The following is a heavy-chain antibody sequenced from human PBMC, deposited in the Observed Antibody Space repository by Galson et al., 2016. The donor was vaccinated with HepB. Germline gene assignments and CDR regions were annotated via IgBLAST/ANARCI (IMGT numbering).Heavy chain of an antibody. CDR3: AKDRLGYDSGGYPVFDY. V-gene: IGHV3-9*01. Sequence: SLRLSCAASGFRFDDHAMHWVRQAPGKGLEWVSGISWNSGRIGYGDSVKGRLTISRDDAKNSLFLQMNSLRADDTALYYCAKDRLGYDSGGYPVFDYWGQGTLVTVSS. CDR2: ISWNSGRI. CDR1: GFRFDDHA. J-gene: IGHJ4*02. D-gene: IGHD3-22*01.